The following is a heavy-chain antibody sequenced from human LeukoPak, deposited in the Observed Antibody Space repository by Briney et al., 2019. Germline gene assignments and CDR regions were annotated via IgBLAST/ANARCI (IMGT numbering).Heavy chain of an antibody. D-gene: IGHD2-21*01. CDR3: AREGEVIVTDNLFY. Sequence: ASLKVSCKASGYTFTSYYMHCVRQAPGQGLEWMGIINPSGGSTTYAQMFQGRVTMTRDTSTRTVYMELSSLRSEDTAVYYCAREGEVIVTDNLFYWGQGTLVTVSS. J-gene: IGHJ4*02. V-gene: IGHV1-46*01. CDR2: INPSGGST. CDR1: GYTFTSYY.